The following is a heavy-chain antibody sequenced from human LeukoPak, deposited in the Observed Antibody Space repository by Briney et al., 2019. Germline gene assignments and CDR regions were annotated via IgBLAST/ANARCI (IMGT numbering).Heavy chain of an antibody. J-gene: IGHJ4*02. CDR3: ARGAYGSGWATFDY. V-gene: IGHV3-30*04. D-gene: IGHD6-19*01. CDR2: MSYDGSNK. CDR1: GFTFSSYT. Sequence: GRSLRLSCAASGFTFSSYTMHWVRQAPGKGLEWVAVMSYDGSNKYYADSVKGRFTISRDNSKNTLFVQMNSLRAEDTAVYYCARGAYGSGWATFDYWGQGILVTVSS.